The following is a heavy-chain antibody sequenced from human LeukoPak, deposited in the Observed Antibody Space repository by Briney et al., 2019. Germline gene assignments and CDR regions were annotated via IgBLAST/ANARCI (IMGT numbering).Heavy chain of an antibody. V-gene: IGHV3-30-3*01. CDR3: AKVPRQHDNWFDP. D-gene: IGHD3-9*01. CDR1: GFTFSSYS. CDR2: ISCHESNK. Sequence: TGGSLRLSCTASGFTFSSYSLYWVRQAPGKGLECVAVISCHESNKYYADSVKGRFTISRDDAKNSLYLQMNSLRAEDTAIYYCAKVPRQHDNWFDPWGQGTLVTVSS. J-gene: IGHJ5*02.